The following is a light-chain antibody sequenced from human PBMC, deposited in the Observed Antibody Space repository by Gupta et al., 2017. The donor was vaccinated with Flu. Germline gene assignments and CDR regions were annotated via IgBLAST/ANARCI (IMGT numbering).Light chain of an antibody. CDR3: QSYDNSLSGSKV. CDR2: GNN. V-gene: IGLV1-40*01. Sequence: QFVLTQPPSVSEAPGQRVTISCTGSTSNIGAGYDVHWYQQVPGRAPKRLIFGNNNRPSGVADRFSGSKSGTSASLAIAGLQAEDEADYYCQSYDNSLSGSKVFGGGTKLTVL. J-gene: IGLJ3*02. CDR1: TSNIGAGYD.